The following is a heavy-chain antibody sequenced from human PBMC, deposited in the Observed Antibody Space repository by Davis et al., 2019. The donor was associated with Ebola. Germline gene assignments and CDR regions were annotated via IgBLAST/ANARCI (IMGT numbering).Heavy chain of an antibody. J-gene: IGHJ4*02. CDR1: GLTFSSYS. V-gene: IGHV3-48*01. Sequence: GESLKISCAVAGLTFSSYSMNWVRQAPGKGLEWVSYISSSSSTIYYADSVKGRFTISRDNSKNTLYLQMNSLRAEDTAVYYCAKVFHGYWGQGTLVTVSS. CDR3: AKVFHGY. D-gene: IGHD3-10*02. CDR2: ISSSSSTI.